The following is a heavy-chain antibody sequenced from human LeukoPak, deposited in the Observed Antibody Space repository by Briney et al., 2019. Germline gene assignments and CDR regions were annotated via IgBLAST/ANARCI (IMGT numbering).Heavy chain of an antibody. CDR2: IRSKANSYAT. V-gene: IGHV3-73*01. CDR3: TRHASGSTRDAFDI. CDR1: GFTFSGSA. D-gene: IGHD3-10*01. J-gene: IGHJ3*02. Sequence: GRSLRLSCAASGFTFSGSAMHWVRQASGKGLEWVGRIRSKANSYATAYAASVKGRFTISRDDSKNTAYLQMNSLETEDTAVYCCTRHASGSTRDAFDIWGQGTMVTVSS.